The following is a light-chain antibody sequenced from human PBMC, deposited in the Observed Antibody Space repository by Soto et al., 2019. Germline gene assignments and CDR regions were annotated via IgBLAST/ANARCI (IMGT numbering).Light chain of an antibody. CDR2: DAS. CDR3: QQYNNYWT. V-gene: IGKV3-11*01. CDR1: QSVSNF. Sequence: DIVLTQSPATLSLSPGERATLSCRASQSVSNFLAWYQQTPGQAPRLLIYDASNRATGIPARFSGSGSGTEFTLTISSLQPDDFATYYCQQYNNYWTLGQGTKVDIK. J-gene: IGKJ1*01.